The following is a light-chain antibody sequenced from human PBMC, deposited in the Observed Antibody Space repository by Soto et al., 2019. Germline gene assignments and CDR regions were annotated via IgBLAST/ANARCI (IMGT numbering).Light chain of an antibody. Sequence: DIQMTQSPSSLSASVGDRVTITCRAGQDIRSYLNWYQQKPGKAPQLLIYATSFLQIGVPSRFSASGSGTDFSLVITDLQLEDSATYYCQQGYTSRWTSGQGTKVAI. CDR3: QQGYTSRWT. CDR2: ATS. J-gene: IGKJ1*01. V-gene: IGKV1-39*01. CDR1: QDIRSY.